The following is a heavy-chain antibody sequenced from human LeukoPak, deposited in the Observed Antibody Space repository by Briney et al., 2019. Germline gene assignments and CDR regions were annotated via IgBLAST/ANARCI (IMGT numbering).Heavy chain of an antibody. D-gene: IGHD3-10*01. CDR3: ARDDGFYSASGIYQNYFDH. CDR2: LKQDGSEK. CDR1: GFTFSAYW. Sequence: GGSLRLSCAASGFTFSAYWMSWVRQAPGKGLEWVANLKQDGSEKYYVDSVKGRFTISRDNAKNSLYRQMNSLRGEDTAVYYCARDDGFYSASGIYQNYFDHWGQGILVTVSP. V-gene: IGHV3-7*01. J-gene: IGHJ4*02.